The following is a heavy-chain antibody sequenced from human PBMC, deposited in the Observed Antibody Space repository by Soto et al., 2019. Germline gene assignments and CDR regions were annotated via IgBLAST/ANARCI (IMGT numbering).Heavy chain of an antibody. CDR1: GGSISSGGYY. D-gene: IGHD3-10*01. CDR2: IYYSGST. Sequence: QVQLQESGPGLVKPSQTLSLTCTVSGGSISSGGYYWSWIRQHPGKGLEWIGYIYYSGSTYYNPSLKSRXXIXVXXSKNQFSLKLSSVTAADTAVYYCARDTMVRSGLDYWGQGPLVTVSS. J-gene: IGHJ4*02. V-gene: IGHV4-31*03. CDR3: ARDTMVRSGLDY.